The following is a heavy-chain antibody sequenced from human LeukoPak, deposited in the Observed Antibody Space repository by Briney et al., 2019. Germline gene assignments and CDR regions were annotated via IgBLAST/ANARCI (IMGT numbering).Heavy chain of an antibody. CDR2: ISYDGSNK. V-gene: IGHV3-30*03. D-gene: IGHD6-13*01. J-gene: IGHJ4*02. CDR3: ATPIAAAGYQFDY. Sequence: GGSLRLSCAASGFTFSSYGMHWVRQAPGKGLEWVAVISYDGSNKYYADSVKGRFTISRDNSKNTLYLQMNSLRAEDTAVYYCATPIAAAGYQFDYWGQGTLVTVSS. CDR1: GFTFSSYG.